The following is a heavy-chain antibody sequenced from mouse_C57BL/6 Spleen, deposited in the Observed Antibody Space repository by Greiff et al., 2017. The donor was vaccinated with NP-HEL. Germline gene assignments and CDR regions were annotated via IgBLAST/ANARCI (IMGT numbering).Heavy chain of an antibody. V-gene: IGHV1-82*01. D-gene: IGHD2-10*01. CDR1: GYAFSSSW. Sequence: VQLQQSGPELVKPGASVKISCKASGYAFSSSWMNWVKQRPGKGLEWIGRIYPGDGDTNYNGKFKGKATLTADKSSSTAYMQLSSLTSEDSAVYFCARQTILLAWFAYWGQGTLVTVSA. J-gene: IGHJ3*01. CDR2: IYPGDGDT. CDR3: ARQTILLAWFAY.